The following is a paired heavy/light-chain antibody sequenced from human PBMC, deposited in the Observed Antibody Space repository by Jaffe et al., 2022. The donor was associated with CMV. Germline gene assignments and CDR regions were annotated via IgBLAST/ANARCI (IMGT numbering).Light chain of an antibody. CDR3: CSYAGSSTL. CDR2: EVS. V-gene: IGLV2-23*02. CDR1: SSDVGSYNL. J-gene: IGLJ3*02. Sequence: QSALTQPASVSGSPGQSITISCTGTSSDVGSYNLVSWYQQHPGKAPKLMIYEVSKRPSGVSNRFSGSKSGNTASLTISGLQAEDEADYYCCSYAGSSTLFGGGTKLTVL.
Heavy chain of an antibody. CDR3: ARTYYYDSSGYYPFRAFDI. Sequence: QVTLRESGPALVKPTQTLTLTCTFSGFSLSTSGMCVSWIRQPPGKALEWLALIDWDDDKYYSTSLKTRLTISKDTSKNQVVLTMTNMDPVDTATYYCARTYYYDSSGYYPFRAFDIWGQGTMVTVSS. V-gene: IGHV2-70*01. D-gene: IGHD3-22*01. CDR2: IDWDDDK. CDR1: GFSLSTSGMC. J-gene: IGHJ3*02.